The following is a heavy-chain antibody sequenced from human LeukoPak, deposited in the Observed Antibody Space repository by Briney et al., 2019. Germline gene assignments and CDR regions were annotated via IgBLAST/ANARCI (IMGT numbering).Heavy chain of an antibody. J-gene: IGHJ6*02. CDR3: AVAAADEKYRYYYYGMDV. CDR1: GFTFSSYS. D-gene: IGHD6-13*01. Sequence: GGSLRLSCAASGFTFSSYSMNWVRQAPGKGLEWVSSISSSSSYICYANSVKGRFTISRDNVKNSLYLQMNSLRAEDTAVYYCAVAAADEKYRYYYYGMDVWGQGTTATVSS. CDR2: ISSSSSYI. V-gene: IGHV3-21*01.